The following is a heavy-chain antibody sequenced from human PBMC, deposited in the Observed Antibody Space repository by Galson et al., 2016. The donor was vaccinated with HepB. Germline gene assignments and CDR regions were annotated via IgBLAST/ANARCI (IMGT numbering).Heavy chain of an antibody. CDR3: ARDGWLTGRGIRGGLDV. CDR2: IWYDGSNK. D-gene: IGHD5-24*01. V-gene: IGHV3-33*08. J-gene: IGHJ6*04. CDR1: GFSFSEYY. Sequence: SLRLSCAASGFSFSEYYMTWIRQAPRKGLEWVTTIWYDGSNKYYADSVKGRFTISRDNSKNTLYLQMNSLRAEDTAVYYCARDGWLTGRGIRGGLDVWGSGTTVTVSS.